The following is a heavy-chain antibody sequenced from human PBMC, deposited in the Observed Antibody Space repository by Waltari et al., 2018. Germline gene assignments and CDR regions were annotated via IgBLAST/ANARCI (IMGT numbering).Heavy chain of an antibody. CDR2: IRYDGSNK. Sequence: QVQLVESGGGVVQPGGSLRLSCAASGFTFSSYGMHWVRQAPGKGREWVAFIRYDGSNKYYADSVKGRFTISRDNSKNTLYLQMNSLRAEDTAVYYCAKDGAVGATTRPQNWFDPWGQGTLVTVSS. CDR1: GFTFSSYG. V-gene: IGHV3-30*02. CDR3: AKDGAVGATTRPQNWFDP. D-gene: IGHD1-26*01. J-gene: IGHJ5*02.